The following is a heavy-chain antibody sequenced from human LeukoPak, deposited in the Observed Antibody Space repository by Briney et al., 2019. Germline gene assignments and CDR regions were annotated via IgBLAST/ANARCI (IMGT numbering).Heavy chain of an antibody. CDR1: GGSISSYY. D-gene: IGHD3-3*01. CDR2: IYYSGST. V-gene: IGHV4-59*08. Sequence: SETLSLTCTVSGGSISSYYWSWIRQPPGKGLEWIGYIYYSGSTNYNPSLKSRVTISVDTSKNQFSLKLSSVTAADTAVYHCARRRMKLLTRGGYDSPWAFDIWGQGTMVTVSS. CDR3: ARRRMKLLTRGGYDSPWAFDI. J-gene: IGHJ3*02.